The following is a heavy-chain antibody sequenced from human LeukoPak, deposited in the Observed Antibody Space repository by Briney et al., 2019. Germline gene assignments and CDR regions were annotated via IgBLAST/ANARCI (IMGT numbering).Heavy chain of an antibody. D-gene: IGHD3-16*01. CDR2: FDPEAVEV. CDR1: GDTLSELS. J-gene: IGHJ3*02. Sequence: ASVKVSCKVHGDTLSELSIHWVRQVPGKGLEWMGGFDPEAVEVVYAQTFQGRLTMTEDTSTETVYMDLSRLRSDDTAFYYCAKARAPDSIERGEGTYEIWGQGTMVIVSS. CDR3: AKARAPDSIERGEGTYEI. V-gene: IGHV1-24*01.